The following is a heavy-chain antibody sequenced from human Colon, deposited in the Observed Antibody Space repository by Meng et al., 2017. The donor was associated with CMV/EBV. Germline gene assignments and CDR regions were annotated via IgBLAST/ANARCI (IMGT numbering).Heavy chain of an antibody. Sequence: GVLKISCAASGFNFYVYSMNWVRQAPGKGLEWVSYIDFTGSTKEYSDSVKGRFTISRDNAENSLYLQMNSLRVEDTAIYYCARDRARSTSSPDPFDYWGQGALVTVSS. CDR2: IDFTGSTK. J-gene: IGHJ4*02. D-gene: IGHD5/OR15-5a*01. CDR1: GFNFYVYS. V-gene: IGHV3-48*04. CDR3: ARDRARSTSSPDPFDY.